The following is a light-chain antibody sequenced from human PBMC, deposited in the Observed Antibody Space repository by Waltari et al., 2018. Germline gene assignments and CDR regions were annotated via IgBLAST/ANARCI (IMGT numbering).Light chain of an antibody. V-gene: IGKV3-20*01. CDR1: QSVGTS. CDR3: QMYVRLPVT. Sequence: EIVLTQSPGTLSLSPGERAALSCRASQSVGTSMACYQQKPGQAPRLLIFGASNRATGIPDRFSGSGSGTDFSLTISRLEPEDFAVYYCQMYVRLPVTFGHGTRVEIK. CDR2: GAS. J-gene: IGKJ1*01.